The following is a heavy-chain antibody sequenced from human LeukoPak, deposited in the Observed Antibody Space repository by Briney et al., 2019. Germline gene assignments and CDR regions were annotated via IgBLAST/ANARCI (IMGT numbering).Heavy chain of an antibody. CDR1: GYTFTGYY. Sequence: ASVKVSCKASGYTFTGYYMHWVRQAPGQGLEWMGWINPNSGGTNYAQKFQGRVTMTRDTSISTAYMELSRLRSDDTAVYYCAREAPITIFGVVTSRYYYGMDVWGQGTTVTVSS. V-gene: IGHV1-2*02. CDR3: AREAPITIFGVVTSRYYYGMDV. D-gene: IGHD3-3*01. J-gene: IGHJ6*02. CDR2: INPNSGGT.